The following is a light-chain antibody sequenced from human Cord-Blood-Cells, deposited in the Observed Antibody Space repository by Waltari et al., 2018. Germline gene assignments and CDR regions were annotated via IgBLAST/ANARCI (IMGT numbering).Light chain of an antibody. CDR3: QSADSSGTYGV. CDR1: ALPKQY. V-gene: IGLV3-25*03. CDR2: KDS. J-gene: IGLJ2*01. Sequence: SYELTQPPSLSVSSGQTARITSSGDALPKQYSYWYQQKPGQAPVPVIYKDSERPSGIPERCSVSSSGTTGTLTISGVQAEDEADYYCQSADSSGTYGVFGGGTKLTVL.